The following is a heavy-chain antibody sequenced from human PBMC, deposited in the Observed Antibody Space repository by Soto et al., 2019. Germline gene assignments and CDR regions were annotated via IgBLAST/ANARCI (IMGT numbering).Heavy chain of an antibody. Sequence: GGSLRLSCAASGFTFSSYAMSWVRQAPGKGLEWVSAISGSGGSTYYADSVKGRFTISRDNSKNTLYLQMNSLRAEDTAVYYCAKDRERGSAWFGELLYYNWFDPWGQGTLVTVSS. CDR3: AKDRERGSAWFGELLYYNWFDP. CDR2: ISGSGGST. CDR1: GFTFSSYA. D-gene: IGHD3-10*01. J-gene: IGHJ5*02. V-gene: IGHV3-23*01.